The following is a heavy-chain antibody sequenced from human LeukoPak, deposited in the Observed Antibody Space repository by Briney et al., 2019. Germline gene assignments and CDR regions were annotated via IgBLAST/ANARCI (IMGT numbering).Heavy chain of an antibody. Sequence: ASVKVSCKASGYTFTSYGISWVRQAPGQGLEWMGWISAYNGNTNYAQKFQGRVTMTRDTSISTAYMELSRLRSDDTAVYYCARDLVGIAVAGSSDYXGQGTLVTVSX. CDR1: GYTFTSYG. V-gene: IGHV1-18*01. CDR3: ARDLVGIAVAGSSDY. D-gene: IGHD6-19*01. J-gene: IGHJ4*02. CDR2: ISAYNGNT.